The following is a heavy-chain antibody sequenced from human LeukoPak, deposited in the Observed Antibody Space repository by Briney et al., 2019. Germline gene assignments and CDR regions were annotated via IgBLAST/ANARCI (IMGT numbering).Heavy chain of an antibody. Sequence: SETLSLTCTVSGGSISSSSYYWGWIRQPPGKGLEWIGSIYYSGSTYYNPSLKSRVTISVDTSKNQSSLKLSSVTAADTAVYYCARGGYCSSTSCYDPPFQHWGQGTLVTVSS. V-gene: IGHV4-39*07. D-gene: IGHD2-2*01. CDR1: GGSISSSSYY. J-gene: IGHJ1*01. CDR2: IYYSGST. CDR3: ARGGYCSSTSCYDPPFQH.